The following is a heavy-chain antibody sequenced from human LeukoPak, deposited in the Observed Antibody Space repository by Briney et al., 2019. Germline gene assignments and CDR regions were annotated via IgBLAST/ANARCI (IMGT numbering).Heavy chain of an antibody. Sequence: GGSLRLSCAASGFTFSSHSMNWVRQAPGKGLEWVSYISSSSSTIYYADSVKGRFTISRDNAKNSLYLQMNSLRAEDTAVYYCARALRPANSWPYFDCWGQGTLVTVSS. V-gene: IGHV3-48*01. D-gene: IGHD6-13*01. CDR2: ISSSSSTI. J-gene: IGHJ4*02. CDR3: ARALRPANSWPYFDC. CDR1: GFTFSSHS.